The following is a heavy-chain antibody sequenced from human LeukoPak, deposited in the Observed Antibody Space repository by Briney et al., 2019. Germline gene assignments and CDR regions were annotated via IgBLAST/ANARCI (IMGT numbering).Heavy chain of an antibody. CDR1: GFTFSSYE. D-gene: IGHD1-26*01. CDR3: VRQMVGASFDY. CDR2: ISSSGSTI. J-gene: IGHJ4*02. V-gene: IGHV3-48*03. Sequence: PGGSLRLSCAASGFTFSSYEMNWVRQAPGKGLEWVSYISSSGSTIYYADSVRGRFTFSRDNAENSVYLQMNSLRAEDTAVYYCVRQMVGASFDYWGQGTLVTVSS.